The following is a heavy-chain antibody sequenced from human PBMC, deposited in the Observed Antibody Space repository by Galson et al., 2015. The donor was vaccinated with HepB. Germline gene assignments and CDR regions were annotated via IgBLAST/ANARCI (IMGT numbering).Heavy chain of an antibody. D-gene: IGHD3-3*01. V-gene: IGHV7-4-1*01. CDR2: INTNTGNP. Sequence: SVKVSCKASGYTFTSYAMNWVRQAPGQGLEWMGWINTNTGNPTYAQGFTGRFVFSLDTSVSTAYLQICSLKAEDTAVYYCARDADFWSGYLRWSGYFGWFDPWGQGTLVTVSS. CDR1: GYTFTSYA. J-gene: IGHJ5*02. CDR3: ARDADFWSGYLRWSGYFGWFDP.